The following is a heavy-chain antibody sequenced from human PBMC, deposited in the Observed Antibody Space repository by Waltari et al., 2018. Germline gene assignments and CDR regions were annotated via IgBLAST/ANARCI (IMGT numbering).Heavy chain of an antibody. CDR2: IYSGGST. CDR3: ARSRGIWSGYYSDAFDI. J-gene: IGHJ3*02. CDR1: GFTVSSNY. Sequence: EVQLVESGGGLIQPGGSLRLSCAASGFTVSSNYLRWVRQAPGTGLEWVSVIYSGGSTYYADSVKGRFTISRDNSKNTLYLQMNSLRAEDTAVYYCARSRGIWSGYYSDAFDIWGQGTMVTVSS. D-gene: IGHD3-3*01. V-gene: IGHV3-53*01.